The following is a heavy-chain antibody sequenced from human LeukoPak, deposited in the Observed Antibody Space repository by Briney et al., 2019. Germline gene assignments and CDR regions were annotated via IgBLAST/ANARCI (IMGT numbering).Heavy chain of an antibody. V-gene: IGHV4-34*01. J-gene: IGHJ4*02. Sequence: SETLSLTCAVCDGSFSGYYWSLIRPPPGKGLGWIGEINHSGSTNYHPSLKTRLTISVDTSKCQCSLKLSSGTAPDTAVYYRARYVVRGVISVLCFFVYWGQGTLVTVSS. CDR3: ARYVVRGVISVLCFFVY. D-gene: IGHD3-10*01. CDR1: DGSFSGYY. CDR2: INHSGST.